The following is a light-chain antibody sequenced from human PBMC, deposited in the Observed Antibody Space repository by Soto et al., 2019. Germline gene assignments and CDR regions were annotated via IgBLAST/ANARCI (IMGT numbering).Light chain of an antibody. Sequence: AIRMPQSPSSLSASTGDRVTITCRASQGISSYLAWYQQKPGKAPKLLIYAASTLQSGVPSRFSGSGSGTDFTLTISCLQSEDFATYYCQQYYSYPFVTFGQGTRLEI. V-gene: IGKV1-8*01. CDR3: QQYYSYPFVT. CDR1: QGISSY. CDR2: AAS. J-gene: IGKJ5*01.